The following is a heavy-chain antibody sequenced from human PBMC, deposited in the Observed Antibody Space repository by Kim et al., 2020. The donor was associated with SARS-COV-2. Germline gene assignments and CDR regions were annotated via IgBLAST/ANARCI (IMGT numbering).Heavy chain of an antibody. V-gene: IGHV3-30*18. CDR1: GFTFSSYG. D-gene: IGHD6-13*01. CDR2: ISYDGSNK. J-gene: IGHJ6*02. Sequence: GGSLRLSCAASGFTFSSYGMHWVRQAPGKGLEWVAVISYDGSNKYYADSVKGRFTISRDNSKNTLYLQMNSLRAEDTAVYYCAKDLTAAAGTYYYGMDVWGQGTTVTVSS. CDR3: AKDLTAAAGTYYYGMDV.